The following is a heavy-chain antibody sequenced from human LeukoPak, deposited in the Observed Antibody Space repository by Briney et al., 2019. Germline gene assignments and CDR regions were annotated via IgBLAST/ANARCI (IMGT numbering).Heavy chain of an antibody. CDR3: AKDGGYSRAFDI. CDR1: GFMFSSYS. Sequence: GGSLRLSCAASGFMFSSYSMNWVRQAPGKGLEWVSSISSGSTYIYYADSLKGRFTISRDNSKNTLYLQMNSLRAEDTAVYYCAKDGGYSRAFDIWGQGTMVTVSS. D-gene: IGHD2-15*01. V-gene: IGHV3-21*01. CDR2: ISSGSTYI. J-gene: IGHJ3*02.